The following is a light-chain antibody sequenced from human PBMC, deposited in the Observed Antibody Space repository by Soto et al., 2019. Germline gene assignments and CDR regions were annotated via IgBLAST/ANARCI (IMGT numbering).Light chain of an antibody. Sequence: EIVLTQSPGTLSLSPGERASLSCGASQSVSSYLAWYQQKPGQAPRLVIYGASKRATGIPDRVSGSGSGTDFTLTISRLEPEDFAVYYCQQYESSPYTFGQGTQLEIK. J-gene: IGKJ5*01. V-gene: IGKV3-20*01. CDR2: GAS. CDR3: QQYESSPYT. CDR1: QSVSSY.